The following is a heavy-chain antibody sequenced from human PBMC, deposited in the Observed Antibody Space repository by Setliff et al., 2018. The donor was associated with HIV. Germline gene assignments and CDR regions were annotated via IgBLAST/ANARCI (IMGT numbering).Heavy chain of an antibody. D-gene: IGHD6-13*01. CDR1: GYTFTDYF. CDR2: IIPIFGTA. Sequence: VASVKVSCKSSGYTFTDYFIHWVRQAPGQGLEWMGGIIPIFGTANYAQKFQGRVTITADESTSTAYMELSSLRSEDTAVYYCARGMGVSAAHSYYFDYWGQGTLVTVSS. J-gene: IGHJ4*02. CDR3: ARGMGVSAAHSYYFDY. V-gene: IGHV1-69*13.